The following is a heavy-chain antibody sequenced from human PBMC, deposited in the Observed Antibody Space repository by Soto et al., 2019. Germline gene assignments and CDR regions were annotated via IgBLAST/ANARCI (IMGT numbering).Heavy chain of an antibody. Sequence: GGSLRLSCAASGFTFSIYAMSWVRQAPGKGLKWISSISGSGTSTYYADSVKGRFTISRDNSKNTMYLQMNSLRAEDTALYFCAKENTPDYGDYVDYWGQGTMVTVSS. D-gene: IGHD4-17*01. CDR2: ISGSGTST. CDR3: AKENTPDYGDYVDY. CDR1: GFTFSIYA. V-gene: IGHV3-23*01. J-gene: IGHJ4*02.